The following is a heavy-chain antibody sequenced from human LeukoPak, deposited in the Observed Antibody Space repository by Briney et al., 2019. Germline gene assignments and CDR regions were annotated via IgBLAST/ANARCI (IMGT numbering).Heavy chain of an antibody. CDR1: GFTFRRYS. Sequence: GGSLRLSCAASGFTFRRYSMNWVRQAPGKGLEWGSSISSSSSYIYYAHSVKGRFTISRDNAKNSLYLQMNRLRGEDTAVYYCVRTLERGSGSRGDYWGEGTLVTVSS. J-gene: IGHJ4*02. D-gene: IGHD6-19*01. CDR2: ISSSSSYI. V-gene: IGHV3-21*01. CDR3: VRTLERGSGSRGDY.